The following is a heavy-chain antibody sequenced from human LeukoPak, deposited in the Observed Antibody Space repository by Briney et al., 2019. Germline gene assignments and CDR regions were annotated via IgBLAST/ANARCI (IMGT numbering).Heavy chain of an antibody. V-gene: IGHV3-23*01. CDR2: ISGSGGST. D-gene: IGHD1-26*01. CDR1: GFTFSNAW. CDR3: AKVRSGSYYTLESFDY. Sequence: GGSLRLSCAASGFTFSNAWMSWVRQAPGKGLEWVSAISGSGGSTYYADSVKGRFTISRDNSKNTLYLQMNSLRAEDTAVYYCAKVRSGSYYTLESFDYWGQGTLVTVSS. J-gene: IGHJ4*02.